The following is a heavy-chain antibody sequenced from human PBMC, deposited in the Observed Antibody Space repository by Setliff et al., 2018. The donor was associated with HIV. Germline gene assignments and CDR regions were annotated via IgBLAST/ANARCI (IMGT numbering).Heavy chain of an antibody. J-gene: IGHJ3*02. CDR3: ASSHTGYSSSSGAFDI. Sequence: PSETLSLTCTVSGGSISSGAYYWSWIRQHPGKGLERIGYTYYSGSTYYNPSLKSRVTISVETSKNQVSLKLSSVTAADTAVYYCASSHTGYSSSSGAFDIWGQGTMVTVSS. D-gene: IGHD6-6*01. CDR1: GGSISSGAYY. CDR2: TYYSGST. V-gene: IGHV4-31*03.